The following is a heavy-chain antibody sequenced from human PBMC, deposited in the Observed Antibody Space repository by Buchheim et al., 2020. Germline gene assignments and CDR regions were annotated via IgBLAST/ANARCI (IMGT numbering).Heavy chain of an antibody. CDR1: GGSISSSNW. J-gene: IGHJ3*02. CDR3: AHGEKYYYDSSGIDAFDI. Sequence: QVQLQESGPGLVKPSGTLSLTCAVSGGSISSSNWWSWVCQPPGKGLEWIGEIYHSGSTNYNPPLKSRLTISVDKSKKQFSLKLSSVTAADTAVYYCAHGEKYYYDSSGIDAFDIWGQGT. CDR2: IYHSGST. D-gene: IGHD3-22*01. V-gene: IGHV4-4*02.